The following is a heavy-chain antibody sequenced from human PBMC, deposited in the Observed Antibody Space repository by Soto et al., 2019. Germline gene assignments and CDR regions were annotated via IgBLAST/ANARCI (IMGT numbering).Heavy chain of an antibody. CDR3: ARAQAYGSGWYAFDI. V-gene: IGHV1-8*01. D-gene: IGHD6-19*01. Sequence: ASVKVSCKASGYTFTSYDINWVRQATGQGLEWMGWMNPNSGNTGYAQKFQGRVTITRDTSASTAYMELSSLRSEDTAVYYCARAQAYGSGWYAFDIWGQGTMVTVSS. CDR2: MNPNSGNT. J-gene: IGHJ3*02. CDR1: GYTFTSYD.